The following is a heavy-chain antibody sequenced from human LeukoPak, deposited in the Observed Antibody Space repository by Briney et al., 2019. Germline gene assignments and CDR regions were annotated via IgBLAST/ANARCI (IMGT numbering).Heavy chain of an antibody. CDR1: GFTFSSYT. V-gene: IGHV3-21*01. CDR2: ISSNVYYI. D-gene: IGHD4-17*01. Sequence: GGSLRLSCAASGFTFSSYTMNWVRQAPGKGLEWVSSISSNVYYIYYADSVKGRFTISRDNAKDSVYLQMNSLRAEDTAVYYCARETVPNWFDPWGQGTLVTVSS. CDR3: ARETVPNWFDP. J-gene: IGHJ5*02.